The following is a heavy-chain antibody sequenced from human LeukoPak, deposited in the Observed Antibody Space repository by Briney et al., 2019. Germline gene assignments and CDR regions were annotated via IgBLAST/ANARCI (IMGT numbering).Heavy chain of an antibody. CDR2: IYYSGST. D-gene: IGHD2-2*01. Sequence: SQTLSLTCTVSGGSISSGDYYWSWIRQPPGTGLEWIGYIYYSGSTYYNPSLKSRVTISVDTSKNQFSLKLSSVTAADTAVYYCARDRYCSSTSCETSNWNYFYMDVWGKGTTVTVSS. CDR3: ARDRYCSSTSCETSNWNYFYMDV. CDR1: GGSISSGDYY. V-gene: IGHV4-30-4*08. J-gene: IGHJ6*03.